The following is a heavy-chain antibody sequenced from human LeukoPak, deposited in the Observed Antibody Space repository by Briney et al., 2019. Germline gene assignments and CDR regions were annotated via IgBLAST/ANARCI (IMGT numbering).Heavy chain of an antibody. CDR3: ARDLRYDYVWGSYPSYYYHYYMDV. Sequence: SETLSLTCTVSGYSISSGYYWGWIRQPPGKGLEWIGSIYHSGSTYYNPSLKSRVTISVDTSKNQFSLKLSSVTAADTAVYYCARDLRYDYVWGSYPSYYYHYYMDVWGKGTTVTVSS. J-gene: IGHJ6*03. D-gene: IGHD3-16*02. CDR2: IYHSGST. V-gene: IGHV4-38-2*02. CDR1: GYSISSGYY.